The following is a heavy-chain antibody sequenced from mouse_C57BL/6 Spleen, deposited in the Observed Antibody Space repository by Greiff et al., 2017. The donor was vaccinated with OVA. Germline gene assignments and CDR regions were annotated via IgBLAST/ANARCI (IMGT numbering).Heavy chain of an antibody. CDR3: ARSRPTGPCDY. D-gene: IGHD1-1*01. Sequence: EVQLQQSGPELVKPGASVKISCKASGYTFTDYYMNWVKQSHGKSLEWIGDINPNNGGTSYNQKFKGKATLTVDKSSSTAYMELRSLTSEDSAVYYCARSRPTGPCDYWGQGTTLTVSS. CDR1: GYTFTDYY. J-gene: IGHJ2*01. CDR2: INPNNGGT. V-gene: IGHV1-26*01.